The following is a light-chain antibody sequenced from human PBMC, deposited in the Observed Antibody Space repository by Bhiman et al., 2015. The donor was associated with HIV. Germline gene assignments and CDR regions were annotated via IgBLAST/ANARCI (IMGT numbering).Light chain of an antibody. Sequence: QSALTQPASVSGSPGQSITISCTGTSSDVGGYNYVSWYQQHPGKAPKLMIYDVSNRPSGVSNRFSGSKSGNTASLTISGLQAEDEADYFCNSYTTSTTLCVFGTGTKVPVL. CDR1: SSDVGGYNY. CDR2: DVS. J-gene: IGLJ1*01. V-gene: IGLV2-14*03. CDR3: NSYTTSTTLCV.